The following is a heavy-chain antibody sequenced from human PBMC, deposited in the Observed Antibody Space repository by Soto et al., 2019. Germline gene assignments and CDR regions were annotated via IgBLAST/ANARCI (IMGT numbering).Heavy chain of an antibody. Sequence: QVQLVQSGAEVKRPGASVKVSCNASGYTFTAYDINWVRRATGQGPEWLGWLNPSSGYTGYSQRFQGRVTMTSDTSITTAYMELSGLRSEDTAVYDWARAPRNWGFDSWGQGTQVTVSS. J-gene: IGHJ4*02. CDR2: LNPSSGYT. V-gene: IGHV1-8*01. CDR3: ARAPRNWGFDS. D-gene: IGHD7-27*01. CDR1: GYTFTAYD.